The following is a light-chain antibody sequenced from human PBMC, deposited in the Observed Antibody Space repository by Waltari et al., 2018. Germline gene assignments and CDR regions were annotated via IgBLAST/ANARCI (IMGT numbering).Light chain of an antibody. CDR1: QSLLHSNGYNY. CDR2: LGS. CDR3: MQALQTPWT. V-gene: IGKV2-28*01. J-gene: IGKJ1*01. Sequence: DIVMTQSPLSLPFTPREPASISCRSTQSLLHSNGYNYLDCYLQKPGQSPQLLIYLGSTRASGVPDRFSGSGSGTDFTLKISRVEAEDVGVYYCMQALQTPWTFGQGTKVEIK.